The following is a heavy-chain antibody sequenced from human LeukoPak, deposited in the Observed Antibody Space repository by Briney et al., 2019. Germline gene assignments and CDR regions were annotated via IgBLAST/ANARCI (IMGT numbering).Heavy chain of an antibody. CDR1: GFTFSSYA. CDR2: ISGSGGST. CDR3: AKDRAYDFWSGSFGY. D-gene: IGHD3-3*01. J-gene: IGHJ4*02. Sequence: GGSLRLSCAASGFTFSSYAMSWVRQAPGKGLEWVSTISGSGGSTYYADSVKGRFTISRDNSKNTLYLQMNSLRAEDTAVYYCAKDRAYDFWSGSFGYWGQGTLVTVSS. V-gene: IGHV3-23*01.